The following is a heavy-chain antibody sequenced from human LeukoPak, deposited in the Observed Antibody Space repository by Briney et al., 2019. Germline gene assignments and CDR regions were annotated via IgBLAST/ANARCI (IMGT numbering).Heavy chain of an antibody. CDR3: ARYLDFRADYYFDY. J-gene: IGHJ4*02. CDR1: GFIFSSYW. V-gene: IGHV3-7*01. D-gene: IGHD3/OR15-3a*01. CDR2: MKQDGSER. Sequence: PAGGSLRLSCAASGFIFSSYWMTWVRQAPGKGLEWVGNMKQDGSERYYVDSVKGRFTISRDNAKSSLYLQMNSLRVEDTAVYYCARYLDFRADYYFDYWGQGTLVTVSS.